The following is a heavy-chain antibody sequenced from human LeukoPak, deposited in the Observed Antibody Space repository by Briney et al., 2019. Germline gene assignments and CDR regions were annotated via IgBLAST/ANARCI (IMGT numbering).Heavy chain of an antibody. J-gene: IGHJ4*02. CDR3: AREGGPYRPLDY. CDR2: INHSGST. Sequence: SETLSLTCAVYGGSFSGYYWSWIRQPPGKGLEWIGEINHSGSTNYNPSLKSRVTISVDTSKNQFSLKLSSVTAADTAVYYCAREGGPYRPLDYSGQGTLVTVAS. V-gene: IGHV4-34*01. CDR1: GGSFSGYY.